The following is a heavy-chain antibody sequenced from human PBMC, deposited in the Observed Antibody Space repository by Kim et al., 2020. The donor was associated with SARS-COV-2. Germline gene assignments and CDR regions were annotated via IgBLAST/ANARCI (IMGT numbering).Heavy chain of an antibody. D-gene: IGHD2-2*01. Sequence: GGSLRLSCAASGFTFSSYWMHWVRQAPGKGLVWVSRINSDGSSTNYADSVKGRFTISRDNAKNTLFLQMNSLRAEDTAVYFCARASSTSCYYWGQGTLVTVSS. J-gene: IGHJ4*02. CDR1: GFTFSSYW. V-gene: IGHV3-74*01. CDR2: INSDGSST. CDR3: ARASSTSCYY.